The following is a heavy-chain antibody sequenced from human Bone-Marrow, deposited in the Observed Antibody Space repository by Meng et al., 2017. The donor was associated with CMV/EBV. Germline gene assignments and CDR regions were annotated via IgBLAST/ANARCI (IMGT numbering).Heavy chain of an antibody. CDR1: GGSISSSSYY. CDR3: ARTFNWNYDAFDI. D-gene: IGHD1-7*01. Sequence: ESLKISCTVSGGSISSSSYYWGWIRQPPGKGLEWIGSIYYSGSTYYNPSLKSRVTISVDTSKNQFSLKLSSVTAADTAVYYCARTFNWNYDAFDIWGQGTMVTVSS. V-gene: IGHV4-39*07. J-gene: IGHJ3*02. CDR2: IYYSGST.